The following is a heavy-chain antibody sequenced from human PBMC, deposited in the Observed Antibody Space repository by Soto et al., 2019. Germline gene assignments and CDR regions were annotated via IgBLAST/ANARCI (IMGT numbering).Heavy chain of an antibody. J-gene: IGHJ1*01. CDR1: GGSISSSSYY. Sequence: QLQLQESGPGLVKPSETLSLTCTVSGGSISSSSYYWGWIRQPPGKGLEWIGSIYYSGSTYYNPSLKSRVTISVDTSKNQFSLKLSSVTAADTAVYYCARHEVVAAAGEYFQHWGQGTLVTVSS. CDR2: IYYSGST. V-gene: IGHV4-39*01. D-gene: IGHD6-13*01. CDR3: ARHEVVAAAGEYFQH.